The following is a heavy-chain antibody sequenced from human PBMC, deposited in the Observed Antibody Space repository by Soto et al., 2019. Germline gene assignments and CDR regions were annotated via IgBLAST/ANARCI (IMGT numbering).Heavy chain of an antibody. D-gene: IGHD5-18*01. Sequence: QAQLVQSGAEVKKPGASVNVSCKASGYDYVTYAITWVRQRPGQGLEWMGWISTLNGNTNYAQNFQGRVTMTTDTSTRIVHWELRSLRSDARAVYYCARRVQVWLPDYYGMDVWGQGPTVTVSS. CDR3: ARRVQVWLPDYYGMDV. CDR1: GYDYVTYA. J-gene: IGHJ6*02. V-gene: IGHV1-18*01. CDR2: ISTLNGNT.